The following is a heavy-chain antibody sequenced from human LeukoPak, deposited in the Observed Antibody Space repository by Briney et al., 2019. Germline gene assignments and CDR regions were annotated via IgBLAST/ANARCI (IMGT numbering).Heavy chain of an antibody. Sequence: PGGSLRLSCVASGFPFSSYWMTWVRQAPGKGLEWVANIKQDGSKKSYVDSVKGRFTISRDNAKNSLYLQMNSLRAEDTAIYYCAKGLTTVTPYYYYYGMDVWGQGTTVTVSS. V-gene: IGHV3-7*01. D-gene: IGHD4-17*01. CDR1: GFPFSSYW. CDR3: AKGLTTVTPYYYYYGMDV. J-gene: IGHJ6*02. CDR2: IKQDGSKK.